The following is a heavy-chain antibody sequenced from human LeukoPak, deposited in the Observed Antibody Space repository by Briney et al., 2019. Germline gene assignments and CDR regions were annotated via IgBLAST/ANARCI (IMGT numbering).Heavy chain of an antibody. Sequence: PGGSLRLSCAASGFRLSDYWMSWVRQAPGKGMEWVSSISSSSSYIYYADSEKGRFTISRDNAKNSLYLQMNSLRAEDTAVYYCAWMEWYYDFWSGYIPLPMDVWGKGTTVTVSS. CDR2: ISSSSSYI. D-gene: IGHD3-3*01. J-gene: IGHJ6*03. CDR1: GFRLSDYW. V-gene: IGHV3-21*01. CDR3: AWMEWYYDFWSGYIPLPMDV.